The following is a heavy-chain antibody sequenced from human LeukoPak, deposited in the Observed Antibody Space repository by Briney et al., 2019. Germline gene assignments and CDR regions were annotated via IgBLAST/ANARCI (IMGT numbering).Heavy chain of an antibody. CDR2: IYSGGST. CDR3: ARQNTIGSYYVDY. D-gene: IGHD1-26*01. CDR1: GFTVSSNY. J-gene: IGHJ4*02. Sequence: GGSLRLSCAASGFTVSSNYMSWVRQAPGKGLEWVSVIYSGGSTYYADSVKGRFTISRDNSKNTLYLQMNSLRAEDTAVYYCARQNTIGSYYVDYWGQGTLVTVSS. V-gene: IGHV3-66*04.